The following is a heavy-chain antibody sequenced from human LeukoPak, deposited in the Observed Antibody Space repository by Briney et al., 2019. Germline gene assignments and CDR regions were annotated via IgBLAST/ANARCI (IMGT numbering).Heavy chain of an antibody. CDR3: AKGSGSGWYTAYFDY. J-gene: IGHJ4*02. Sequence: GGSLRLSCAASGFTFSDYAMYWVRQAPGKGLEWVSSIDASGGATYYADSVKGRFTISRDNSKNTFFLQMNSLRAEDTAVYYCAKGSGSGWYTAYFDYWGQGTLVTVSS. V-gene: IGHV3-23*01. D-gene: IGHD6-19*01. CDR1: GFTFSDYA. CDR2: IDASGGAT.